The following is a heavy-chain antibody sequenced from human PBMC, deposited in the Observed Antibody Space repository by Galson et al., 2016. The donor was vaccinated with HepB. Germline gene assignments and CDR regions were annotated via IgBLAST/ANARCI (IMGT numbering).Heavy chain of an antibody. CDR3: TRRVRDCSGGTCFSRNFDY. D-gene: IGHD2-15*01. CDR2: IYPGDSDI. Sequence: QSGAEVKKPGESLRISCKASGYSFTNYWIGWVRQMPGEGLEWMGIIYPGDSDIRYNSSFQGQVTISADKSITTAYLQWGSLKASDSAIYFCTRRVRDCSGGTCFSRNFDYWGQGTLVSVSS. V-gene: IGHV5-51*01. CDR1: GYSFTNYW. J-gene: IGHJ4*02.